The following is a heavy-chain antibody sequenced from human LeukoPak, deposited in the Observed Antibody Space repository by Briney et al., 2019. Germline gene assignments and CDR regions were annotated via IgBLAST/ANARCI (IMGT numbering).Heavy chain of an antibody. J-gene: IGHJ4*02. CDR2: IYTSGST. Sequence: SQTLSLTCTVSGGSISSGDYYWSWIRQPAGKGLEWIGRIYTSGSTNYNPSLKSRVTISVDTSKNQFSPKLSSVTAADTAVYYCARSVDTAMPYGAFDYWGQGTLVTVSS. V-gene: IGHV4-61*02. CDR1: GGSISSGDYY. CDR3: ARSVDTAMPYGAFDY. D-gene: IGHD5-18*01.